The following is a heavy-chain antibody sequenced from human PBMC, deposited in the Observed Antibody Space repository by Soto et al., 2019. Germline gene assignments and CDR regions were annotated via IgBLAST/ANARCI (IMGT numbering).Heavy chain of an antibody. CDR3: VRYRSRDYYYGMDV. V-gene: IGHV5-51*01. Sequence: LGESLKISCKGSGYSFDNYWIGWVRQMPGKGLEWMAIIYPGDSDRRYSPSFQGQVTISADQSISTAYLQWSSLKASDTANYYCVRYRSRDYYYGMDVWGQGTTVTVS. J-gene: IGHJ6*02. CDR1: GYSFDNYW. CDR2: IYPGDSDR. D-gene: IGHD1-26*01.